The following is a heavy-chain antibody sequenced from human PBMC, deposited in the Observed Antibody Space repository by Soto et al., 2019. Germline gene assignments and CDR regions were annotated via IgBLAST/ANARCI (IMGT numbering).Heavy chain of an antibody. D-gene: IGHD4-17*01. J-gene: IGHJ5*02. Sequence: ASMEVCCKASGGTFSSYAISWVRQAPGQGLEWMGGIIPIFGTANYAQKFQGRVTITADESTSTAYMELSSLRSEDTAVYYCARAPIHDYGDSAWFDPCGQGTLVTVS. CDR3: ARAPIHDYGDSAWFDP. CDR1: GGTFSSYA. V-gene: IGHV1-69*13. CDR2: IIPIFGTA.